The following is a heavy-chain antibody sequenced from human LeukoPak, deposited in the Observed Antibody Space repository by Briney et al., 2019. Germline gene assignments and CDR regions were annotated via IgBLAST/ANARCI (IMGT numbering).Heavy chain of an antibody. J-gene: IGHJ4*02. CDR3: AREPAYYDYVWGSYRSTQPLDY. D-gene: IGHD3-16*02. V-gene: IGHV4-61*02. CDR2: IYTSGST. CDR1: GGSISSGSYY. Sequence: SQTLSLTCTVSGGSISSGSYYWSWIRQPAGKGLEWIGRIYTSGSTNYNASLKSRVTISVDTSKNQFSLKLSSVTAADTAVYYCAREPAYYDYVWGSYRSTQPLDYWGQGTLVTVSS.